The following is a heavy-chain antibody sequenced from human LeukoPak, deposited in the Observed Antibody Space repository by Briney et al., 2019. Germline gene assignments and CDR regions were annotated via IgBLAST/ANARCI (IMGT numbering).Heavy chain of an antibody. D-gene: IGHD3-16*01. CDR3: ARDLYGSLSYGLDT. Sequence: PGGSAKVSCKASGYTFTGYYMHWVRQAPGQGLEWMGWINPNSGGTNYAQKFEGGVSLTRDTATTTAYLEVSWLTGDDTAVYFCARDLYGSLSYGLDTWGQGTLVIVSS. CDR1: GYTFTGYY. J-gene: IGHJ4*02. CDR2: INPNSGGT. V-gene: IGHV1-2*02.